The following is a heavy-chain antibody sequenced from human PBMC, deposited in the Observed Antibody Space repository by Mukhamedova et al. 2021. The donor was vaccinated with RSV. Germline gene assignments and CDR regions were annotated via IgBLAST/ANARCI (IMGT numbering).Heavy chain of an antibody. V-gene: IGHV1-69*02. D-gene: IGHD1-26*01. Sequence: VTITADKSTSTAYMELSSLRSEDTAVYYCARSSPGGSYYFDYWGQGTLVTVSS. J-gene: IGHJ4*02. CDR3: ARSSPGGSYYFDY.